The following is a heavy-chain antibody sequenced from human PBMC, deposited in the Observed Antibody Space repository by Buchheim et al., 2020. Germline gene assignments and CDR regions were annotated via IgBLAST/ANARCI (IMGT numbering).Heavy chain of an antibody. J-gene: IGHJ6*02. D-gene: IGHD3-10*01. CDR1: GFTFSSYA. Sequence: QVQLVESGGGVVQPGRSLRLSCAASGFTFSSYAMHWVRQAPGKGLEWVAVISYDGSNKYYADSVKGRFTISRDNSKNTLYLQMNSLRAEDTAVYYCARDSGSGTDGMDVWGQGTT. V-gene: IGHV3-30-3*01. CDR2: ISYDGSNK. CDR3: ARDSGSGTDGMDV.